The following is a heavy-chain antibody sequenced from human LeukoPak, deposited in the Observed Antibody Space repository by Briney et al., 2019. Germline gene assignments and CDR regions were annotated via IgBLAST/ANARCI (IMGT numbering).Heavy chain of an antibody. CDR1: GFTFSSYG. Sequence: PGGSLRLSCAASGFTFSSYGMHWVRQAPGKGLEWVAFIRYDESSKYYADSVKGRFTISRDNAKNSLYLQMNSLRAEDTAVYYCARVPMVYATKIYYFDYWGQGTLVTVSS. V-gene: IGHV3-30*02. J-gene: IGHJ4*02. CDR2: IRYDESSK. D-gene: IGHD2-8*01. CDR3: ARVPMVYATKIYYFDY.